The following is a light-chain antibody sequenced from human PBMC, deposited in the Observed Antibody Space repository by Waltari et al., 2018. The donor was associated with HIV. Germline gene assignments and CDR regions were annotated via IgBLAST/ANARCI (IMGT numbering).Light chain of an antibody. CDR2: EVS. CDR3: CSYTGSNPFLL. J-gene: IGLJ2*01. CDR1: SSNVGSYNL. V-gene: IGLV2-23*02. Sequence: QSALTQPASVSGSPGQSITISCTGTSSNVGSYNLVSWYQPHPGRAPKVMIYEVSKRPSGVSNRFSGSKSGNTASLTITGLQAEDEADYYCCSYTGSNPFLLFGGGTKLTVL.